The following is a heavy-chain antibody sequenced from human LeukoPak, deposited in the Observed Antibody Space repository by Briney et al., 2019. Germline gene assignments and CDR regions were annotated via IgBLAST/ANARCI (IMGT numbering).Heavy chain of an antibody. CDR2: IIPILGIA. D-gene: IGHD3-16*01. J-gene: IGHJ4*02. CDR1: GGTFSSYA. CDR3: ARGGDYGDYFDY. Sequence: GASVKVSCKASGGTFSSYAISWVRQAPGQGLEWMGRIIPILGIANYAQKFQGRVTITADKSTSTAYMELSSLRSEGTAVYYCARGGDYGDYFDYWGQGTLVTVSS. V-gene: IGHV1-69*04.